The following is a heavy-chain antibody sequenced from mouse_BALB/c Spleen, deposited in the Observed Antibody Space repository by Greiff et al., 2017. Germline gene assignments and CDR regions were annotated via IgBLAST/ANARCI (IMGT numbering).Heavy chain of an antibody. CDR3: ARHGYGNYGDY. V-gene: IGHV5-12-2*01. J-gene: IGHJ2*01. CDR2: ISNGGGST. CDR1: GFTFSSYT. Sequence: EVHLVESGGGLVQPGGSLKLSCAASGFTFSSYTMSWVRQTPEKRLEWVAYISNGGGSTYYPDTVKGRFTISRDNAKTTLYLQMSSLKSEDTAMYYCARHGYGNYGDYWGQGTTLTVSS. D-gene: IGHD2-10*02.